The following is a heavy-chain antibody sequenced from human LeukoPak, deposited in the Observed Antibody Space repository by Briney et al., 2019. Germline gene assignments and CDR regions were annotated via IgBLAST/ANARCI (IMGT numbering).Heavy chain of an antibody. V-gene: IGHV3-9*03. J-gene: IGHJ4*02. CDR1: GFTFDDYA. Sequence: PGGSLRLTCAASGFTFDDYAMHWVRQAPGKGLEWVSGISWNSGSIGYADSVKGRFTISRDNAKNSLYLQMNSLRAEDMALYYCAKSSYSSGWRDYWGQGTLVTVSS. CDR3: AKSSYSSGWRDY. CDR2: ISWNSGSI. D-gene: IGHD6-19*01.